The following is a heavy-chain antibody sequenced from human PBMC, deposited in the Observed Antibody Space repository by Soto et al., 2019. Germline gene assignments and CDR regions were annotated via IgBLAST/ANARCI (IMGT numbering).Heavy chain of an antibody. V-gene: IGHV3-53*01. D-gene: IGHD2-2*02. CDR3: ARDIRDGYGMDV. J-gene: IGHJ6*02. Sequence: GGSLRLSCAASGSTVSSNYMSWVRQAPGKGLEWVSVIYSGGSTYYADSVKGRFTISRDNSKNTLYLQMNSLRAEDTAVYYCARDIRDGYGMDVWGQGTTVTVSS. CDR1: GSTVSSNY. CDR2: IYSGGST.